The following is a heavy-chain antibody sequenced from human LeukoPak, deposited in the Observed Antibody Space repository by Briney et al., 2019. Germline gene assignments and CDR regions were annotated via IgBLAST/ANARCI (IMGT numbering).Heavy chain of an antibody. CDR1: GGSLSSYF. V-gene: IGHV4-59*01. Sequence: SETLSLTCTVSGGSLSSYFWSWIRQPPGKELEWIGYIYYSGSTNCNPSLKSRVTISVDTSKNQFSLKLSSVTAADTAVYYCARGGYCSGGSCYGVYWFVPWGQGTLVTVSS. CDR3: ARGGYCSGGSCYGVYWFVP. CDR2: IYYSGST. J-gene: IGHJ5*02. D-gene: IGHD2-15*01.